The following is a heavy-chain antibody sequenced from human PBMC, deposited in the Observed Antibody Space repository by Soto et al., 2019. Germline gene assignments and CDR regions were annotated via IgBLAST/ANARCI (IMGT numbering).Heavy chain of an antibody. CDR3: AREGPAPYYYYGMDV. CDR2: ISGYNGKP. V-gene: IGHV1-18*01. CDR1: GYSFTTYG. J-gene: IGHJ6*02. Sequence: QVQLVQSRGEVKKPGASVKVSCKTSGYSFTTYGIIWVRQAPGQGLEWMGWISGYNGKPNYAQKLKSRLTMTTDTSTSTAYMELRSLTSDETAVYYCAREGPAPYYYYGMDVWGQGSTVTVSS.